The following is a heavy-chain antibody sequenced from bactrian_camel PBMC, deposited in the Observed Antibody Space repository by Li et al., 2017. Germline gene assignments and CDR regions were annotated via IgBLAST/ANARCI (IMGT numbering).Heavy chain of an antibody. V-gene: IGHV3S63*01. Sequence: QVQLVESGGGSVQAGETLRLSCTVSGFTFDDSDMGWYRQAPGKEREGVYSINWHHSTGYADSVKGRFTISRDNGKNTVYLRLNVLKTEDTAMYYCAKHGSWYGAYFGYWGQGTQVTVS. CDR1: GFTFDDSD. CDR3: AKHGSWYGAYFGY. CDR2: SINWHHST. J-gene: IGHJ6*01. D-gene: IGHD6*01.